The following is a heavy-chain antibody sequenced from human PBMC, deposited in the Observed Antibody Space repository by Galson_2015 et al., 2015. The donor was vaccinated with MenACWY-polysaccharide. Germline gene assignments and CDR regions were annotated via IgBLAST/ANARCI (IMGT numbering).Heavy chain of an antibody. CDR2: IGATGGDT. V-gene: IGHV3-23*01. J-gene: IGHJ4*02. CDR1: GFTFNRFS. CDR3: ARDRITGDSRWEFDY. Sequence: SLRLSCAASGFTFNRFSMSWVRQAPMEGLEWVSGIGATGGDTHYADPVKGRFSISRDNSKNTLFLQMNSLRAEDTAIYYCARDRITGDSRWEFDYWGQGILVTVSA. D-gene: IGHD7-27*01.